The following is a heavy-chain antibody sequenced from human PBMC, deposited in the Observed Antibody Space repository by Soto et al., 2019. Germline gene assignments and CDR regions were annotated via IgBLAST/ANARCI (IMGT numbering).Heavy chain of an antibody. J-gene: IGHJ4*02. CDR1: GGSISNYY. D-gene: IGHD6-19*01. V-gene: IGHV4-59*12. CDR3: ARDPGRALAVD. Sequence: ASETLSLTCTVSGGSISNYYWSWIRQPPGKGLEWVGFIYYSGATNYNPSLNSRVSISVDTSKNQFSLQVRSVTAADTAIYFCARDPGRALAVDWGEGTLVTVSS. CDR2: IYYSGAT.